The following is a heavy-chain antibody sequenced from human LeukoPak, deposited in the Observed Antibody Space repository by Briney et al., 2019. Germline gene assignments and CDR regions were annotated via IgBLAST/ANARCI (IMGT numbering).Heavy chain of an antibody. D-gene: IGHD2-8*01. CDR2: INPSVGST. Sequence: GASVKVSCKASGYTFTSYYLHWVRQAPGQGLEWMGIINPSVGSTNYAQKFQGRVTMTRDTSTSTVYMELSSLRSEDTAVYYCARTPRILYPPRDYWGQGTLVTVSS. CDR3: ARTPRILYPPRDY. V-gene: IGHV1-46*01. J-gene: IGHJ4*02. CDR1: GYTFTSYY.